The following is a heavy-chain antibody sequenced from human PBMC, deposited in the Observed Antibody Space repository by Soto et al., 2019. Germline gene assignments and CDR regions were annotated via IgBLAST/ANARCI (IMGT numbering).Heavy chain of an antibody. CDR1: GFTGGSRY. CDR2: IYTPGST. D-gene: IGHD1-26*01. V-gene: IGHV3-53*02. Sequence: EVQVVETGGGLIQPGGSLRLSCAASGFTGGSRYMAWVRPAPGKGLDWVSTIYTPGSTYYADSVKGRFTISRDNSRNTVSLQMNSLRAEDTAVYYCARGLVGSTTSFDYWGQGTLVTVSS. J-gene: IGHJ4*02. CDR3: ARGLVGSTTSFDY.